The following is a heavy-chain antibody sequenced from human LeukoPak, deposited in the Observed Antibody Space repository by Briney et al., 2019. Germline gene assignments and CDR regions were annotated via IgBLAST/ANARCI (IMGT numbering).Heavy chain of an antibody. V-gene: IGHV4-4*08. CDR2: ISYSGSTNSGKST. CDR1: GGSISSNY. J-gene: IGHJ3*02. D-gene: IGHD4-17*01. CDR3: ARGNDYGDAFDI. Sequence: SETLSLTCSVSGGSISSNYWSWVRQPPGKGLEWIGYISYSGSTNSGKSTNYNPSLKSRVTVSVDTSKNQFSLKLSSVTAADTAVYYCARGNDYGDAFDIWGQGTMVTVSS.